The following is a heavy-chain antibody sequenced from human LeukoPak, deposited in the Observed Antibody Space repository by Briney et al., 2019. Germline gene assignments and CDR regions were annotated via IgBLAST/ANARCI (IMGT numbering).Heavy chain of an antibody. CDR2: INPSSGAT. D-gene: IGHD1-26*01. Sequence: ASVKVSCKVSGYTFSGDHMHWVRQAPGQGPEWMGRINPSSGATHFAQNFQGRVTMTRDTSISTAYMELSRLTSDDTAVYYCARDRNLYSGSFASWGQGTLVTVSS. CDR3: ARDRNLYSGSFAS. CDR1: GYTFSGDH. V-gene: IGHV1-2*06. J-gene: IGHJ4*02.